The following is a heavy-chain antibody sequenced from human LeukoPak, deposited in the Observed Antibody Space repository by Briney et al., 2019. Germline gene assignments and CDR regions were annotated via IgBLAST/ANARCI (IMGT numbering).Heavy chain of an antibody. CDR3: ARAMRSGYDY. CDR2: ISGSGGST. CDR1: GFTFSSHA. J-gene: IGHJ4*02. V-gene: IGHV3-23*01. Sequence: GGSLRLSCAASGFTFSSHAMSWVRQAPGKGLEWVSGISGSGGSTYYADSVKGRFTISRDNSKNTLYLQMNSLRDEDTAVYHCARAMRSGYDYWGQGTLVTVSS. D-gene: IGHD5-12*01.